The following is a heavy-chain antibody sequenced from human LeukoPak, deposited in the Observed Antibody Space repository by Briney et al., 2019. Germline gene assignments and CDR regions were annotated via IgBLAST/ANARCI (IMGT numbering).Heavy chain of an antibody. V-gene: IGHV4-34*01. D-gene: IGHD3-10*01. Sequence: SETLSLTCTVSGGSFSDYYWSWIRQPPEKGLEWIGEINHSGSTNYNSSLKSRVTISVDTSKNQFSLKLSSVTAADTAVYYCARRMGRRFGERYYYYHYMDVWGKGTTVTISS. CDR3: ARRMGRRFGERYYYYHYMDV. CDR1: GGSFSDYY. CDR2: INHSGST. J-gene: IGHJ6*03.